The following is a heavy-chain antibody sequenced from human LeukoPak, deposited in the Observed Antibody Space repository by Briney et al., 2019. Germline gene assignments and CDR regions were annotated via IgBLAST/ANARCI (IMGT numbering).Heavy chain of an antibody. CDR3: AKDRLTGTAINDDAFDI. CDR2: IWCDGNSK. J-gene: IGHJ3*02. V-gene: IGHV3-33*06. D-gene: IGHD1-7*01. Sequence: SGGSLRLSCAASGFTFSIYGMHWVRQAPGKGLEWVAVIWCDGNSKYYADSVKGRFTISRDNSKNTLYLQMNSLRAEDTAVYYCAKDRLTGTAINDDAFDIWGQGTMVTVSS. CDR1: GFTFSIYG.